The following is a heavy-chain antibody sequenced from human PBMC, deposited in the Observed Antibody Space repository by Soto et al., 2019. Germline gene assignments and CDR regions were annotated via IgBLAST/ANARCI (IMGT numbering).Heavy chain of an antibody. Sequence: SETLSLTCTVSGGSISSGDYYWSWIRQPPGKGKEWIGYIYYSGSTYNNKSLKSRVTISVDTSKNQISLKLSSVTAAGTAVYYCARDEVKNGKYGVDVWGQGTTVTVSS. V-gene: IGHV4-30-4*01. CDR2: IYYSGST. J-gene: IGHJ6*02. CDR1: GGSISSGDYY. CDR3: ARDEVKNGKYGVDV.